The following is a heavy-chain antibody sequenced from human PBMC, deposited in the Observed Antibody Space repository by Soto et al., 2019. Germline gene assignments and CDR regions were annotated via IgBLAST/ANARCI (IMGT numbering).Heavy chain of an antibody. CDR2: INPRGEST. J-gene: IGHJ6*02. D-gene: IGHD3-3*01. CDR3: ARPYETFDIWSSYYKYYGMDV. Sequence: ASVKVSCKASGYKFNTYYIHWVRQTPGQGLERIGIINPRGESTSYAQKFQGRVTMTRDTSTNTVYMELSSLRSEDTAVYYCARPYETFDIWSSYYKYYGMDVWGQGTTVTVSS. CDR1: GYKFNTYY. V-gene: IGHV1-46*02.